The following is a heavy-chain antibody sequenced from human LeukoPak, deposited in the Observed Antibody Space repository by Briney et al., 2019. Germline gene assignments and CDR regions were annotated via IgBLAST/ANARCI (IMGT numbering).Heavy chain of an antibody. Sequence: ASVKVSCKASGGTFSSYAISWVRQAPGQGLEWMGWINPNTGDTNLAQKFQGRVTLTRDTSISTAYMELSSLRSDDTAVYFCARAEWEVPADYWGQGTLVTVSS. D-gene: IGHD1-26*01. CDR3: ARAEWEVPADY. V-gene: IGHV1-2*02. CDR2: INPNTGDT. J-gene: IGHJ4*02. CDR1: GGTFSSYA.